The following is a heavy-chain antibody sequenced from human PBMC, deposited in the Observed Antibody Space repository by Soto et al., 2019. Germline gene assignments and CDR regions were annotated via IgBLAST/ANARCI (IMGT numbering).Heavy chain of an antibody. J-gene: IGHJ4*02. V-gene: IGHV4-30-2*01. CDR2: IYHSGST. CDR1: GGSISSGGYS. CDR3: ARAGGLGAVAADY. D-gene: IGHD6-19*01. Sequence: QLQLQESGSGLVKPSQTLSLTCAVSGGSISSGGYSWSWIRQPPGKGLEWIGYIYHSGSTYYNPSIKSRVTISVDRSKNQFSLKLRSVTAADTAVYYCARAGGLGAVAADYWGQGTLVTVSS.